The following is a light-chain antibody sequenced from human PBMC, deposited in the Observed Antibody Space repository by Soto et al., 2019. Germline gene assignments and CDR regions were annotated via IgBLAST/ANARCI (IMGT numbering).Light chain of an antibody. CDR3: QQYHSYPWT. Sequence: DIQMTQSPSTLSASVGDRVTITCRASQSISSWLAWYQQKPGKAPKLLIYKASSLESGVPSRFSGSGSGTECTLTISSLQPDDFATYYCQQYHSYPWTFGQGTKVEIK. CDR1: QSISSW. V-gene: IGKV1-5*03. J-gene: IGKJ1*01. CDR2: KAS.